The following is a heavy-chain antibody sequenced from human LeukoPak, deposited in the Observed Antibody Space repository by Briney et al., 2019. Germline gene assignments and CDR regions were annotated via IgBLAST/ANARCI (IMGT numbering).Heavy chain of an antibody. V-gene: IGHV3-33*01. Sequence: GGSLRLSCAASGFTFSSYGMHWVRQAPGKGLEWVAVIWYDGSNKYYADSVKGRFTISRGNSKNTLYLQMNSLRAEDTAVYYCARVGYDSSGYRVYPFDYWGQGTLVTVSS. D-gene: IGHD3-22*01. CDR1: GFTFSSYG. CDR3: ARVGYDSSGYRVYPFDY. CDR2: IWYDGSNK. J-gene: IGHJ4*02.